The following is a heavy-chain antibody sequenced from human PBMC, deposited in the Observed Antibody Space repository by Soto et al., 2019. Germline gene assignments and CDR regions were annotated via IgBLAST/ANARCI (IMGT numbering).Heavy chain of an antibody. Sequence: SSVKVSCKASGGTFSSYAISWVRQAPGQGLEWMGGIIPNFGKTNYAQKFQGRVTITADPSTSTAYMELSSLRSDDTAVYYCATEEGLGYLGICYNGQMDVWG. J-gene: IGHJ6*02. V-gene: IGHV1-69*13. CDR1: GGTFSSYA. CDR2: IIPNFGKT. CDR3: ATEEGLGYLGICYNGQMDV. D-gene: IGHD2-15*01.